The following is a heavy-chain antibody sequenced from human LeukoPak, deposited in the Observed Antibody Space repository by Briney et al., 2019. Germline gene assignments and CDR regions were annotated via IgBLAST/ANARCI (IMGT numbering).Heavy chain of an antibody. CDR2: ISTGSNYI. V-gene: IGHV3-21*01. CDR1: GFTFSSYN. Sequence: PGGSLRPSCAASGFTFSSYNINWVRQPPGKGLEWLSSISTGSNYIYYADSVRGRFTISRDNAINTLYLQMNSLRPEDTALYYCARVVKGGYDYWGQGTRVTVSS. CDR3: ARVVKGGYDY. J-gene: IGHJ4*02. D-gene: IGHD5-12*01.